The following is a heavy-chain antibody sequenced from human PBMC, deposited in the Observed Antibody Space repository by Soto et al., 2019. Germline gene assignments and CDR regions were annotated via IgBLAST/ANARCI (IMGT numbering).Heavy chain of an antibody. CDR1: GFTFSNYW. CDR3: GTTFEY. D-gene: IGHD1-26*01. Sequence: EVQVVESGGALVQPGGSLRLSCAASGFTFSNYWIHWVRRVPGEGLVWVSTINNDGSRTWYADSVRGRIAMSRDNARNLVYLQMNSLRAEDTAVYYCGTTFEYWGQGALVTVSS. CDR2: INNDGSRT. J-gene: IGHJ4*02. V-gene: IGHV3-74*01.